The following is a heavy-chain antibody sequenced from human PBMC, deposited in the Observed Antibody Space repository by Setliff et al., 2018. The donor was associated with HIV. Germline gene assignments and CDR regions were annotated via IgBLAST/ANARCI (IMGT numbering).Heavy chain of an antibody. CDR1: GFNFKTYG. D-gene: IGHD6-19*01. CDR2: IGSSNHGI. V-gene: IGHV3-48*02. J-gene: IGHJ6*03. CDR3: AKDSEAVAVKYYYMDV. Sequence: PGGSLRLSCAASGFNFKTYGMTWVRQAPGKGLDWVAHIGSSNHGIHYTASVQGRFTVSRDNANNLLFLQMNNLRDEDTAVYYCAKDSEAVAVKYYYMDVWGRGTTVTVSS.